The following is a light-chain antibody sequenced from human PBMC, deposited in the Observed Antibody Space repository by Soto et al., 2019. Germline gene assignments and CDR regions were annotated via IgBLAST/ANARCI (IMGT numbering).Light chain of an antibody. V-gene: IGKV3-20*01. Sequence: ENVLTQSPGTLSLSPGERSTLSCRASQSLDRNYLAWYQQKPGQAPRLRIYGASSRAAGVPDRFSGSGSETDFTLTISRLEPEDFAVYYCQQYDSRPLTFGGGTKVEIK. CDR1: QSLDRNY. CDR3: QQYDSRPLT. CDR2: GAS. J-gene: IGKJ4*01.